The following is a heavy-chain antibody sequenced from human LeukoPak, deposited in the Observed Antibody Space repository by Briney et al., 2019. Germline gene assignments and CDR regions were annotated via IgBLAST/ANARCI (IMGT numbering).Heavy chain of an antibody. V-gene: IGHV3-33*01. CDR1: GFTFSSYG. D-gene: IGHD6-19*01. J-gene: IGHJ4*02. CDR3: ASTSGWYEPIDY. Sequence: GGSLRLSCAASGFTFSSYGMHWVRQAPGKGLEGVAVIWYDGSNTYYADSVKGRFTTSRDNSKNTLYLQMNSLSAEDTAVYYCASTSGWYEPIDYWGQGTLVTVSS. CDR2: IWYDGSNT.